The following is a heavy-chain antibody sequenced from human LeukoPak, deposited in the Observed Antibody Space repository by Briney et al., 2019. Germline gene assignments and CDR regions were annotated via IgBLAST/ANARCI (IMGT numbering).Heavy chain of an antibody. CDR3: AIPYYDSSGYYYGDAFDI. CDR2: IYTNGST. CDR1: GGSISSYY. V-gene: IGHV4-4*07. Sequence: SETLSLTCTVSGGSISSYYWNWVRQPAGKGLEWIGRIYTNGSTNYNPSLKSRVTISVDTSKNQFSLKLSSVTAADTAVYYCAIPYYDSSGYYYGDAFDIWGQGTMVTVSS. J-gene: IGHJ3*02. D-gene: IGHD3-22*01.